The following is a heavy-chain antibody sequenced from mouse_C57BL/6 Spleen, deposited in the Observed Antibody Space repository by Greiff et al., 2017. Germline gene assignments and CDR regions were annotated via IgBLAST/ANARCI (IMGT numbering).Heavy chain of an antibody. V-gene: IGHV1-54*01. CDR1: GYAFTNYL. J-gene: IGHJ2*01. CDR3: ARSGGRDY. CDR2: INPGSGGT. D-gene: IGHD1-1*02. Sequence: VQLQQSGAELVRPGTSVTVSCKASGYAFTNYLIEWVKQRPGQGLEWIGVINPGSGGTNYNEKFKGKATLTADKSSSTAYMQLSSLTSEDSAVYFCARSGGRDYWGQGTTLTVSS.